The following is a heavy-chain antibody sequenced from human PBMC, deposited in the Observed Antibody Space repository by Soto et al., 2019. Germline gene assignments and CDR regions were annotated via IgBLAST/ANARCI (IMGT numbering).Heavy chain of an antibody. V-gene: IGHV3-21*01. J-gene: IGHJ4*02. CDR1: GFTFSSYS. CDR2: ISLTAEYT. CDR3: AQAFVWGRVCSTFDS. Sequence: EVHLVESGGGLVKPGGSLRLSCAASGFTFSSYSVIWVRQAPGKGLEWVSSISLTAEYTSYADSVKGRFTIARDKSQNSRFLQMDRLGVDYTAFYFCAQAFVWGRVCSTFDSLGQGILVTVSS. D-gene: IGHD3-16*01.